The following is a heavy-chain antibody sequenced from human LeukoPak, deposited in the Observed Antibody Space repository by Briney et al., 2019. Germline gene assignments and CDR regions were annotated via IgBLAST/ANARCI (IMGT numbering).Heavy chain of an antibody. CDR3: ARETLWELYYFDY. D-gene: IGHD1-26*01. CDR1: GFTFSSYA. V-gene: IGHV3-30-3*01. CDR2: ISYDGSNK. J-gene: IGHJ4*02. Sequence: QPGRSLRLSCAASGFTFSSYAMHWVRQAPGKGLEWVAVISYDGSNKYYADSVKGRFTISRDNSKNTLYLQMNSLRAEDTAVYYCARETLWELYYFDYWGQGTLVTVSS.